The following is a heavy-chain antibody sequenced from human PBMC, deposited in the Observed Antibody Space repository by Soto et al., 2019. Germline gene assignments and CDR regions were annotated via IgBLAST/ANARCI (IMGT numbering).Heavy chain of an antibody. CDR1: GFTFSTYW. J-gene: IGHJ4*02. CDR3: VCGGNFFVY. CDR2: INQDGSER. D-gene: IGHD3-16*01. Sequence: EVQLVESGGGLVQPGGSLRLPCAASGFTFSTYWMTWVRQPPGKGLEWVASINQDGSERYYVDSVRGRFTISRDNAKNSLYLHMNILRVEDTAVYYCVCGGNFFVYWGQGALVTISP. V-gene: IGHV3-7*01.